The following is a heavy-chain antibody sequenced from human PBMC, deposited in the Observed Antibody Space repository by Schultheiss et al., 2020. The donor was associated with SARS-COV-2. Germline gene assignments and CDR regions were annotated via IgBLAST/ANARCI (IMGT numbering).Heavy chain of an antibody. Sequence: SETLSLTCTVSGGSISSYYWSWIRQPPGKGLEWIGEIYHSGSTNYNPSLKSRVTISVDTSKNQFSLKLSSVTAADTAVYYCASLGITIFGVVSEGEGMDVWGQGTTVTVSS. CDR3: ASLGITIFGVVSEGEGMDV. CDR2: IYHSGST. J-gene: IGHJ6*02. D-gene: IGHD3-3*01. V-gene: IGHV4-59*12. CDR1: GGSISSYY.